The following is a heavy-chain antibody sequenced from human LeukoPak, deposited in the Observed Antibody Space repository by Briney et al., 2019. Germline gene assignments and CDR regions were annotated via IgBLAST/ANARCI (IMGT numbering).Heavy chain of an antibody. CDR3: AKDLYSGTTLNYNHYGMDV. CDR2: ISSSSSTI. CDR1: GFTFSSYS. V-gene: IGHV3-48*01. J-gene: IGHJ6*02. D-gene: IGHD1-1*01. Sequence: PGGSLRLSCAASGFTFSSYSMNWVRQAPGKGLEWVSYISSSSSTIYYADSVKGRFTISRDNAKNSLYLQMNSLRAEDTAVYYCAKDLYSGTTLNYNHYGMDVWGQGTTVTVSS.